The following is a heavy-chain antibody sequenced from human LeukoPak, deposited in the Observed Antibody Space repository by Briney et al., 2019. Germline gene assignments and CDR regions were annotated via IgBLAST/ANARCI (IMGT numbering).Heavy chain of an antibody. CDR2: INHSGST. CDR3: ARGLRPYCSGGSCAGSWFDP. V-gene: IGHV4-34*01. J-gene: IGHJ5*02. D-gene: IGHD2-15*01. Sequence: SETLSLTCAVYGGSFSGYYWSWIRQPPGKGLEWMGEINHSGSTNYNPSLKSRVTISVDTSKNQFSLKLSSVTAADTAVYYCARGLRPYCSGGSCAGSWFDPWGQGTLVTVSS. CDR1: GGSFSGYY.